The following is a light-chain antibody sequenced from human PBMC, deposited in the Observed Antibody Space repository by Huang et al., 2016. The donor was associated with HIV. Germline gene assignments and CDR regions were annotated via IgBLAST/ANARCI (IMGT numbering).Light chain of an antibody. CDR2: GAS. V-gene: IGKV3-15*01. CDR1: QSVTND. J-gene: IGKJ1*01. CDR3: QQYNNWPWT. Sequence: EIVMTQSPATLSVSPGERATRSCRASQSVTNDVAWYQQKPGQAPRLLIYGASNRATGIPAAFRGSGSGTEFTLTNDSLQSEDFAVYYCQQYNNWPWTFGQGTKVDIK.